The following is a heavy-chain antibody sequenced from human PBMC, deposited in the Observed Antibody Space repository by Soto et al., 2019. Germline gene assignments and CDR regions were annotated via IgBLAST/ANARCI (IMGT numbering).Heavy chain of an antibody. CDR3: ARGLGRAYYDSSSYFHLDY. D-gene: IGHD3-22*01. CDR2: IYSGGST. CDR1: GFTVSSNS. Sequence: PGGSLRLSCAVSGFTVSSNSMTWVRQGPGKGLECVSVIYSGGSTKFADSVKGRFTISRDNSKNTLYLQMNSLRAEDTAVYYCARGLGRAYYDSSSYFHLDYWGQGTLVTVPQ. V-gene: IGHV3-53*01. J-gene: IGHJ4*02.